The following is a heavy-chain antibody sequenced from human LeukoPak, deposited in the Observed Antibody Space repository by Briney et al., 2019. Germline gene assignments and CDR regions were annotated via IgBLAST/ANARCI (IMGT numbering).Heavy chain of an antibody. Sequence: ETSETLSLTCTVSGGSISSSSYYWGWIRQPPGKGLEWIGSIYYSGSTYYNPSLKSRVTISVDTSKNQFSLKLSSLTAADTAVYYCARLHEGGWYFGYWGQGTLVTVSS. CDR3: ARLHEGGWYFGY. J-gene: IGHJ4*02. CDR1: GGSISSSSYY. V-gene: IGHV4-39*01. D-gene: IGHD6-19*01. CDR2: IYYSGST.